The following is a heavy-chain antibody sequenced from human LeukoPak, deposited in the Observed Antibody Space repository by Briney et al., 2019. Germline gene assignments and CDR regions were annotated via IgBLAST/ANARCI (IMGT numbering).Heavy chain of an antibody. CDR3: AKDLDIVATITGN. J-gene: IGHJ4*02. D-gene: IGHD5-12*01. CDR2: VSGRGGST. Sequence: GESLRLSCAASGFTFSSYAMSWVRQAPGKGLEWVSGVSGRGGSTYYADSVKGRFTISRDNSKNTLYLQMNSLRAEDTAVYYCAKDLDIVATITGNWGQGSPVTISS. V-gene: IGHV3-23*01. CDR1: GFTFSSYA.